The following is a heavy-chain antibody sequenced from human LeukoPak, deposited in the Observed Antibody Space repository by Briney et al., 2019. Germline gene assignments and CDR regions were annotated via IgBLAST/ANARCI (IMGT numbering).Heavy chain of an antibody. V-gene: IGHV3-74*01. D-gene: IGHD1-1*01. CDR2: INSDGSIT. J-gene: IGHJ4*02. CDR1: GFTFSNYW. CDR3: ARELERRPYNFDY. Sequence: GGSLRLSCAGSGFTFSNYWVHWVRQAPGKGLVWVSRINSDGSITTYADSVKGRFTISRDNAKNTLYLQMNSLRAEDTAVYFCARELERRPYNFDYWGQGTPVTVSS.